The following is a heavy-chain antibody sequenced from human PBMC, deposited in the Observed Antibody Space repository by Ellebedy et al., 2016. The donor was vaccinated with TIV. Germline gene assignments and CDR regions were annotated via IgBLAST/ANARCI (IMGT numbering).Heavy chain of an antibody. CDR1: GYTFSSYH. V-gene: IGHV1-8*01. Sequence: ASVKVSXXTSGYTFSSYHINWVRQAAGQGLEWLGWTITGNGNTAYAEKFQGRVTITRNTSISTAYLELTSLRSEDTAVYYCARGKQMWFSGGYYFGMDVWGQGTPVTVSS. CDR3: ARGKQMWFSGGYYFGMDV. CDR2: TITGNGNT. J-gene: IGHJ6*02. D-gene: IGHD2-21*01.